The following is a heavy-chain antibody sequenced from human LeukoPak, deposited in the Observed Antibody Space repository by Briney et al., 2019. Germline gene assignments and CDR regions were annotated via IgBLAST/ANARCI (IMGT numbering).Heavy chain of an antibody. Sequence: SETLSLTCIVSGGSISSISSNNYHWGWIRQPPGKGLEWIGSIYYSGSTYYNPSLKSRVTISVDTSKNQFSLKLSSVTAADTAVYYCARDRIVVVPAAIVSYYYGMDVWGQGTTVTVSS. D-gene: IGHD2-2*01. J-gene: IGHJ6*02. CDR3: ARDRIVVVPAAIVSYYYGMDV. CDR1: GGSISSISSNNYH. V-gene: IGHV4-39*07. CDR2: IYYSGST.